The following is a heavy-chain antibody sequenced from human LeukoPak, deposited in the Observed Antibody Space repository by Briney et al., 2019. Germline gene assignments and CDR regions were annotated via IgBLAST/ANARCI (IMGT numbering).Heavy chain of an antibody. CDR3: AREGAAVGAHAFDI. J-gene: IGHJ3*02. Sequence: GRSLRLSCAASGFTFSSYGMHWVRQAPGKGLEWVSYISSSSSTIYYADSVKGRFTISRDNAKNSLYLQMNSLRAEDTAVYYCAREGAAVGAHAFDIWGQGTMVTVSS. CDR2: ISSSSSTI. V-gene: IGHV3-48*01. D-gene: IGHD1-26*01. CDR1: GFTFSSYG.